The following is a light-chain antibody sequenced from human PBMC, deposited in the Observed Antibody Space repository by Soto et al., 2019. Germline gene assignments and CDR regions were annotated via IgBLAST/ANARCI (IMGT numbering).Light chain of an antibody. CDR3: SSYTGHKTGM. CDR2: EVS. V-gene: IGLV2-14*01. Sequence: QSVLTQPASVSGSPGQSITISCTGSSSDVSGLAYVSWSQQHPGKAPKLLIYEVSNRPSGISDRFSASKSGNTASLTISGLQREDEADYYCSSYTGHKTGMFGGGTKLPVL. CDR1: SSDVSGLAY. J-gene: IGLJ3*02.